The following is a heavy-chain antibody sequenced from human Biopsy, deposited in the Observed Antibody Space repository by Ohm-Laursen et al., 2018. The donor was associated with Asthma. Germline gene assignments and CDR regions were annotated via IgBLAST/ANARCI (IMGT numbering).Heavy chain of an antibody. Sequence: SLRLFCAASGFTFSSYSMNWVRQAPGKGLEWVSYISSSSSTIYYADSVKGRFTISRDNAKNSLYLQMNSLRDEDTAVYYCARDAGYCGGDCYSLLEYYYYYYGMDVWGQGTTVTVSS. CDR2: ISSSSSTI. J-gene: IGHJ6*02. CDR3: ARDAGYCGGDCYSLLEYYYYYYGMDV. CDR1: GFTFSSYS. V-gene: IGHV3-48*02. D-gene: IGHD2-21*02.